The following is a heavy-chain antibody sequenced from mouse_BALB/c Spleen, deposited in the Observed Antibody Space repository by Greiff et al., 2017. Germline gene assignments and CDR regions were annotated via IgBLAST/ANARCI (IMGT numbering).Heavy chain of an antibody. CDR3: ARAIHYYLDY. Sequence: VQLQQSGPELVKPGASVKISCKASGYSFTGYYMHWVKQSHVKSLEWIGRINPYNGATSYNQNFKDKASLTVDKSSSTAYMELHSLTSEDSAVYYCARAIHYYLDYWGQGTTRTVSS. CDR2: INPYNGAT. D-gene: IGHD1-2*01. CDR1: GYSFTGYY. J-gene: IGHJ2*01. V-gene: IGHV1-31*01.